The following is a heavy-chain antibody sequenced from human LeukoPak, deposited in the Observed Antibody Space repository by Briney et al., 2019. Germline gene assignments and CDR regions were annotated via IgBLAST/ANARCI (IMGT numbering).Heavy chain of an antibody. CDR1: GFTFSSYS. V-gene: IGHV3-21*01. J-gene: IGHJ4*02. CDR2: ISSSSYI. Sequence: PGGSLRLSCAASGFTFSSYSMNWVRQAPGKGLEWASSISSSSYIYYADSVKGRFTISRDNAKNSLYLQMNSLRAEDTAVYYCARADIVVVPAAMYGDYLDYWGQGTLVTVSS. D-gene: IGHD2-2*01. CDR3: ARADIVVVPAAMYGDYLDY.